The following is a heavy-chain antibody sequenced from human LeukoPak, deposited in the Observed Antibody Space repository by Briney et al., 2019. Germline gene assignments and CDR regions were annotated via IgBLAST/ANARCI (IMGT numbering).Heavy chain of an antibody. CDR1: GYTFTSYD. Sequence: ASVKVSCKASGYTFTSYDINWVRQATGQGLEWMGWVNPNSGNTGYAQKFQGRVTITRNTSISTAYMELSSLRSEDTAVYYCARVVSPHYYDSSGYHYYYYYMDVWGKGTTVTVSS. D-gene: IGHD3-22*01. V-gene: IGHV1-8*03. CDR3: ARVVSPHYYDSSGYHYYYYYMDV. CDR2: VNPNSGNT. J-gene: IGHJ6*03.